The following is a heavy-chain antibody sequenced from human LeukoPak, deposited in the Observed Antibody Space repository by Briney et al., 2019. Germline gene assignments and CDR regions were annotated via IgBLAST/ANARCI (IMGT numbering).Heavy chain of an antibody. J-gene: IGHJ4*02. V-gene: IGHV4-39*07. CDR3: ATDGRDSYSPNFDY. CDR1: GGSISTTNYY. CDR2: IYDNGNT. Sequence: TSETLSLTCTVSGGSISTTNYYWGWIRQPPGKGLEWIGSIYDNGNTYYNPSLKSRVTISVDTSKNQFSLKLSSVTAADTAVYYCATDGRDSYSPNFDYWGQGTLVTVSS. D-gene: IGHD5-24*01.